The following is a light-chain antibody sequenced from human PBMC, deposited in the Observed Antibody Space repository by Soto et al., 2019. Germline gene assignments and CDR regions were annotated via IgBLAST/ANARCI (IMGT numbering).Light chain of an antibody. J-gene: IGKJ4*01. Sequence: EIVLTQSPGTLSLSPGERATLSCRASQSLTNNYLAWYQQKPGQAPRLLIYAASSRATGIPDRFSGSGSETDFTPTISRLEPEDFAVYYCQQYGSSLPVTFGGGTKVDIK. V-gene: IGKV3-20*01. CDR2: AAS. CDR3: QQYGSSLPVT. CDR1: QSLTNNY.